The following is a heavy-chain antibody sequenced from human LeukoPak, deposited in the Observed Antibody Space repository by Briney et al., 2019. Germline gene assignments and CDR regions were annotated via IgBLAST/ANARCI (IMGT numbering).Heavy chain of an antibody. CDR3: ASDSLGPVGAMGYYYYYGMDV. CDR1: GFTVSSNY. V-gene: IGHV3-66*01. J-gene: IGHJ6*02. Sequence: GGSLRLSCAASGFTVSSNYMSLVRQAPGKGLEGGSVIYSGGSTYYADSAKGRFTISRDNSKNTRYLQMNSLRAEDTAVYYCASDSLGPVGAMGYYYYYGMDVRGQGTTVTGSS. D-gene: IGHD1-26*01. CDR2: IYSGGST.